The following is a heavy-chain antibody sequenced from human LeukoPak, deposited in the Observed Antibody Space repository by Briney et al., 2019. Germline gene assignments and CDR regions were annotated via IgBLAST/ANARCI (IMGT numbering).Heavy chain of an antibody. V-gene: IGHV3-30*02. J-gene: IGHJ4*02. CDR2: IRYDGSNK. Sequence: GGSLRLSCAASGFTFSSYGMHWVRQAPGKGLEWVAFIRYDGSNKYYADTVKGRFTISRDNSKNTLYLQMNSLRAEDTAVYYCATPPYDSLSYWGQGTLVTVSS. CDR3: ATPPYDSLSY. D-gene: IGHD3-22*01. CDR1: GFTFSSYG.